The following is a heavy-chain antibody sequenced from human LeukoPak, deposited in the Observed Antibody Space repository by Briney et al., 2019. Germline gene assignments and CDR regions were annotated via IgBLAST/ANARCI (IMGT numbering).Heavy chain of an antibody. Sequence: GGSLRLSCAASGFTFSDYYMSWIRQAPGKGLEWVSYISSSGSTIYYADSVKGRFTISRDNAKNSLYLQMNSLRAEDTAVYYCARDSMTTVTTGYYYYMDVWGKGTTVTVSS. CDR1: GFTFSDYY. CDR3: ARDSMTTVTTGYYYYMDV. D-gene: IGHD4-11*01. CDR2: ISSSGSTI. J-gene: IGHJ6*03. V-gene: IGHV3-11*04.